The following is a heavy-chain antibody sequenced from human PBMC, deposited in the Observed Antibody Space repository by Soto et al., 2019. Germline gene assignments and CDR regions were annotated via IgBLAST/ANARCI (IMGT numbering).Heavy chain of an antibody. CDR3: PRVTSGTTWRSEF. CDR1: GGSISSYY. J-gene: IGHJ4*02. Sequence: SETLSLTCTVSGGSISSYYWSWIRQPAGEGLQWIGRIFTSGSTNYNPSLKSRVTMSVDTSKNQFSLKLSSVTAADTAAYYCPRVTSGTTWRSEFWGQGILVTVSS. CDR2: IFTSGST. D-gene: IGHD3-10*01. V-gene: IGHV4-4*07.